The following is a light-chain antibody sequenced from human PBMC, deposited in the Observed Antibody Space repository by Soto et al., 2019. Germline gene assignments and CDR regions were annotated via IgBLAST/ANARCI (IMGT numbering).Light chain of an antibody. CDR3: QQYYSTPWT. CDR1: QSVLYSSNNKNY. J-gene: IGKJ1*01. Sequence: IVMTQPPDSLSVSLVERATINCKSSQSVLYSSNNKNYLAWYQQKPGQPPKLLIYWASTRESGVPDRFSGSGSGTDFTLTISSLQAEDVAVYYCQQYYSTPWTFGQGTKVDIK. CDR2: WAS. V-gene: IGKV4-1*01.